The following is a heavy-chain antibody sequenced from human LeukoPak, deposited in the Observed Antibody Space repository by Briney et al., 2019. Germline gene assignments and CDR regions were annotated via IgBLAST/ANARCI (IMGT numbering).Heavy chain of an antibody. CDR1: GFTFSSYD. J-gene: IGHJ4*02. Sequence: TGGPLRLSCAASGFTFSSYDMHWVRQATGKGLEWVSAIGTAGDTYYPGSVKGRFTISRENAKNSLYLQMSSLRAEDTAIYYCAKIYGSGTYNNYPGYWGQGTLVTVSS. CDR2: IGTAGDT. CDR3: AKIYGSGTYNNYPGY. V-gene: IGHV3-13*01. D-gene: IGHD3-10*01.